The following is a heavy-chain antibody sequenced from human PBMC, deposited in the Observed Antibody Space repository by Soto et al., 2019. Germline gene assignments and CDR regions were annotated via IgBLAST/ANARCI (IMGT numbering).Heavy chain of an antibody. CDR2: IYYSGST. CDR1: GGSISSSSYY. D-gene: IGHD6-19*01. CDR3: ARQIGSSGWYLYYYYYGMDV. V-gene: IGHV4-39*01. Sequence: ETLSLTCTVSGGSISSSSYYWGWIRQPPGKGLEWIGSIYYSGSTYYNPSLKSRVTISVDTSKNQFSLKLSSVTAADTAVYYCARQIGSSGWYLYYYYYGMDVWGQGTTVTVSS. J-gene: IGHJ6*02.